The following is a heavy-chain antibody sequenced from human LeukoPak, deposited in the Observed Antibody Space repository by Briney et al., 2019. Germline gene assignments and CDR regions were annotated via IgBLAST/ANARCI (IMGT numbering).Heavy chain of an antibody. V-gene: IGHV3-43D*03. J-gene: IGHJ6*03. D-gene: IGHD6-6*01. CDR1: GFTFDDYA. CDR2: ISWDGGST. Sequence: GGSLRLSCAASGFTFDDYAMPWVRQAPGKGLEWVSLISWDGGSTYYADSVKGRFTISRDNSKNSLYLQMNSLRAEDTALYYCAKAGAARPLYYYYMDVWGKGTTVTVSS. CDR3: AKAGAARPLYYYYMDV.